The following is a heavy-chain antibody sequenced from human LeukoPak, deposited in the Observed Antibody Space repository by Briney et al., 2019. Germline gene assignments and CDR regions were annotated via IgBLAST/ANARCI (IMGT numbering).Heavy chain of an antibody. CDR3: ARHRIAPADDAFDI. CDR2: IYYRGIT. V-gene: IGHV4-39*01. J-gene: IGHJ3*02. D-gene: IGHD6-13*01. Sequence: PSETLSLTCSVSGGSISSSSYYWGWSPRPPGMVLDRFWSIYYRGITRKNPSLKSQVAISVDTSKTLFSRKLSSVTAADTAVYYCARHRIAPADDAFDIWGRGTMVTVSS. CDR1: GGSISSSSYY.